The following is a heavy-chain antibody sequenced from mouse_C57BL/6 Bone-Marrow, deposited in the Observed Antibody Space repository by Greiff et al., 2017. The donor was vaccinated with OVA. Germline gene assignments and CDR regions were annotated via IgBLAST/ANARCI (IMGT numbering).Heavy chain of an antibody. CDR3: TTDFYDGNRYDMDY. V-gene: IGHV14-4*01. J-gene: IGHJ4*01. Sequence: VQLQQSGAELVRPGASVKLSCTASGFNIKDDYLHWVKQRPEQGLEWIGWIDPENGDTEYASKFKGKPTITADKSSNKAYLQLSSLTADDTAVYYCTTDFYDGNRYDMDYWGQGTSVTVSS. CDR1: GFNIKDDY. D-gene: IGHD1-1*01. CDR2: IDPENGDT.